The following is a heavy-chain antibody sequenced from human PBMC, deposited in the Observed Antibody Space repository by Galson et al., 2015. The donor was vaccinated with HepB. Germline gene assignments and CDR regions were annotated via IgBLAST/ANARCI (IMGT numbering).Heavy chain of an antibody. Sequence: SLRLSCAASGFTFSSYNMNWVRQAPGKGLEWVSYVSRTSTAIYYADSVMGRFTISRDNAKNSLYLQMHSLRDEDTAVYYCAKDSPGVPADFWGQGTLVTVSS. CDR1: GFTFSSYN. D-gene: IGHD2-2*01. CDR3: AKDSPGVPADF. J-gene: IGHJ4*02. CDR2: VSRTSTAI. V-gene: IGHV3-48*02.